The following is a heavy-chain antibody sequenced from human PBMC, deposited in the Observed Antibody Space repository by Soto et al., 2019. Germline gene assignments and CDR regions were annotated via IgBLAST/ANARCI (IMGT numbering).Heavy chain of an antibody. D-gene: IGHD3-10*01. CDR3: ARGFYGSGSYYNLLHLSDY. CDR1: GYTFTSYY. J-gene: IGHJ4*02. CDR2: INPSGGSA. Sequence: LSCKASGYTFTSYYMHWVRQAPGQGLEWMGIINPSGGSASYAQKFQGRVAMTRDTSTSTVYMELSSLRSEDTAVYYCARGFYGSGSYYNLLHLSDYWGQGTLVTVSS. V-gene: IGHV1-46*01.